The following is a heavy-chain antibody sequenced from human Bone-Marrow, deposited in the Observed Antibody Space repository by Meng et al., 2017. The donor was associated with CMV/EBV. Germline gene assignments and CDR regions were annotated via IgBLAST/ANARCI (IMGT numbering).Heavy chain of an antibody. CDR1: GFTFTSND. V-gene: IGHV3-13*01. D-gene: IGHD2-2*02. Sequence: GESLKISCAASGFTFTSNDMYWVRQAPGKGLEWVSAIGAAGDTYYSGSVKGRFTISRDNSKNTLYLQMNSLRAEDTAVYYCARENYCSSTSCYIRSPYTIYYYGMDVWGQGPTVTVSS. J-gene: IGHJ6*02. CDR3: ARENYCSSTSCYIRSPYTIYYYGMDV. CDR2: IGAAGDT.